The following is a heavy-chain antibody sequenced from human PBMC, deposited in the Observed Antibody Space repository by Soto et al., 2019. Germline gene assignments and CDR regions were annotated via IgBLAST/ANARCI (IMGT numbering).Heavy chain of an antibody. J-gene: IGHJ1*01. CDR2: IWYDGSNK. CDR3: ARGYGGNSWYFQH. V-gene: IGHV3-33*01. CDR1: GFTFSSYG. Sequence: QVQLVESGGGVVQPGRSLRLSCAASGFTFSSYGMHWVRQAPGKGLEGVAVIWYDGSNKYYADSVKGRFTISRDNSKNTLYLQMNSLRAEDTAVYYCARGYGGNSWYFQHWGQGTLVTVSS. D-gene: IGHD2-21*02.